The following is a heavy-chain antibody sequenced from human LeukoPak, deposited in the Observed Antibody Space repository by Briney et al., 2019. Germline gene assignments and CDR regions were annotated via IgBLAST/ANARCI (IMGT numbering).Heavy chain of an antibody. CDR3: ARAYYYDSSGYLPDY. CDR2: ISHSGST. V-gene: IGHV4-38-2*02. D-gene: IGHD3-22*01. Sequence: SETLSLTCTVSGYSISSGYYWVWIRQPPGKGLEWIGSISHSGSTYYNPSLKSRVTISVDTSKNQFSLKLSSVTAADTAVYYCARAYYYDSSGYLPDYWGQGTLVTVSS. J-gene: IGHJ4*02. CDR1: GYSISSGYY.